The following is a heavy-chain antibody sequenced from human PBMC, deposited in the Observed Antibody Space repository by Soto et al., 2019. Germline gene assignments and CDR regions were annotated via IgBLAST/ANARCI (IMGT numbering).Heavy chain of an antibody. V-gene: IGHV3-23*01. CDR1: GFTFSSYA. Sequence: GGSLRLSCAASGFTFSSYAMSWVRQAPGKGLEWVSAISGSGGSTYYADSVKGRFTISRDNSKNTLYLQMNSLRAEDTAVYYCAKGGPYYYGSGSYYDFDYWGQGTLVTVSS. CDR2: ISGSGGST. CDR3: AKGGPYYYGSGSYYDFDY. D-gene: IGHD3-10*01. J-gene: IGHJ4*02.